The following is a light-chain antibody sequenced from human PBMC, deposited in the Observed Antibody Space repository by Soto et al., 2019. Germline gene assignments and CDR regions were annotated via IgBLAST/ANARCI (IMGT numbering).Light chain of an antibody. CDR2: KAS. Sequence: DIPMTQSPSTLSASVGDRVTITCRASQSISSWLAWYQQKPGKAPKLLIYKASSLESGVPSRFSGSGSGTAFTLSISSLQPDDFATYYCQQYSSYPLIFGGGTKVEIK. CDR1: QSISSW. J-gene: IGKJ4*01. CDR3: QQYSSYPLI. V-gene: IGKV1-5*03.